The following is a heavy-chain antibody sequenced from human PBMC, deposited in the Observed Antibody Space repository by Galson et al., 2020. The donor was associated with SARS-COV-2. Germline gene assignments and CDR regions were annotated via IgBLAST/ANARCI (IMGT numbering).Heavy chain of an antibody. Sequence: KSGGSLRLSCATSGFTVTNAWMTWVRQAPGKGQQWLGPIKNKTAGGTTDYVAPVKGRFTISRDDSKNTLYLQMNNLKTEDTAVYYCATSRRFTGLYGMDVWGQGTTVTVSS. V-gene: IGHV3-15*01. J-gene: IGHJ6*02. CDR1: GFTVTNAW. CDR2: IKNKTAGGTT. D-gene: IGHD3-10*01. CDR3: ATSRRFTGLYGMDV.